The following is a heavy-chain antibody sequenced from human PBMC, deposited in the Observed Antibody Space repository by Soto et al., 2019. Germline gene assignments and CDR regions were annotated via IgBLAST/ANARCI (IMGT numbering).Heavy chain of an antibody. CDR3: ARDRQWELLPLYYYGMDA. CDR1: GYTLTNYG. D-gene: IGHD1-26*01. J-gene: IGHJ6*02. CDR2: ISDYNGNT. V-gene: IGHV1-18*01. Sequence: SVKVSHMASGYTLTNYGIIWVRQAPGQRLEGMGWISDYNGNTNYAPKLQGRVTMTTDKSTSTASLELRSLRSDDTAVYYCARDRQWELLPLYYYGMDAWGQGTPVTVSS.